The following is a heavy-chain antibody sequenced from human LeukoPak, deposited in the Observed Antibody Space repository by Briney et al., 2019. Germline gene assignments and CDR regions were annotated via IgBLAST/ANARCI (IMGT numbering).Heavy chain of an antibody. D-gene: IGHD6-19*01. CDR2: IYPGDSDT. Sequence: GXSLKISCKGSGYSFTSYWIGWVRKMPGKGLEWMGIIYPGDSDTRYSPSFQGQVTISADKSISTAYLQWSSLKASDTAMYYCARRRKQWLSDDAFDIWGQGTMVTVSS. CDR1: GYSFTSYW. CDR3: ARRRKQWLSDDAFDI. J-gene: IGHJ3*02. V-gene: IGHV5-51*01.